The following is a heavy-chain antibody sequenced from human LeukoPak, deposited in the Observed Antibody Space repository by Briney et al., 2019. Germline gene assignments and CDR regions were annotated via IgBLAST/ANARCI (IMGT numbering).Heavy chain of an antibody. D-gene: IGHD6-13*01. V-gene: IGHV4-38-2*02. Sequence: SETLSLTCTVSGYSISSGYYWSWIRQPPGKGLEWIGEINHSGSTNYNPSLKSRVTISVDTSKNQFSLKLSSVTAADTAVYYCARASRQVIAAAVRRAFDIWGQGTMVTVSS. CDR2: INHSGST. J-gene: IGHJ3*02. CDR1: GYSISSGYY. CDR3: ARASRQVIAAAVRRAFDI.